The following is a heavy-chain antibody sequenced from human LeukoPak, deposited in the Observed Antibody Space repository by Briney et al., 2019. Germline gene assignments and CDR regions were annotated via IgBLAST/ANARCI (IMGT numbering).Heavy chain of an antibody. CDR3: ARLVRYCSTNSCYPFDY. CDR1: GGSISSSSHY. J-gene: IGHJ4*02. V-gene: IGHV4-39*01. D-gene: IGHD2-2*01. CDR2: MYYSGGT. Sequence: PSETLSLTCTVSGGSISSSSHYWGWIRQPPGKGLEWTGSMYYSGGTYYNPSLKSRVTISIDTSKNQFSLKLNSVTAADTAVYYCARLVRYCSTNSCYPFDYWGQGTLVTVSS.